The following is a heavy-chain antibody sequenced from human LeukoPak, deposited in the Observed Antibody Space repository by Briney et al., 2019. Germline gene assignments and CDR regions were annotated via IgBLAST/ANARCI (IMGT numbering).Heavy chain of an antibody. J-gene: IGHJ4*02. D-gene: IGHD3-10*01. Sequence: SETLSLTCSVSGGSISSSSYYWGWIRQTPGKGLEWIGSIYYTGTTYYNPSLKSRLTISLDTSKNQLSLRLSSVTAADTAVYYCASDRTRGAMITMAYWGQGALVTVSS. V-gene: IGHV4-39*07. CDR2: IYYTGTT. CDR3: ASDRTRGAMITMAY. CDR1: GGSISSSSYY.